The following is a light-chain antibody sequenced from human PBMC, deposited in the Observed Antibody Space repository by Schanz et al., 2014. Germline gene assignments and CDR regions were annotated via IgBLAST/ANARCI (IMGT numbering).Light chain of an antibody. CDR2: EVN. CDR3: SSYAGTKFWV. V-gene: IGLV2-8*01. CDR1: SSDIGGYIF. Sequence: QSALTQPPSASGSPGQSVTISCTGTSSDIGGYIFVSWYQQHPGKAPKLMIYEVNKRPSGVPVRFSGSKSGNTASLTVSGVQPEDEADYYCSSYAGTKFWVFGGGTKLTVL. J-gene: IGLJ3*02.